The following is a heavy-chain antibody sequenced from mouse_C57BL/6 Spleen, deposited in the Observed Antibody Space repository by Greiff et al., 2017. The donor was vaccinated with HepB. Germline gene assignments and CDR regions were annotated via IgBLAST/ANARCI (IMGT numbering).Heavy chain of an antibody. CDR3: ARWGHSSGYTWFAD. J-gene: IGHJ3*01. CDR2: IDPSDSYT. CDR1: GYTFTSYW. V-gene: IGHV1-59*01. D-gene: IGHD3-2*02. Sequence: QVQLQQPGAELVRPGTSVKLSCKASGYTFTSYWMHWVKQRPGQGLEWIGVIDPSDSYTNYNQKFKGKATLTVDTSSSTAYMQLSSLTSVYSAVYYCARWGHSSGYTWFADWGQGTLVTVSA.